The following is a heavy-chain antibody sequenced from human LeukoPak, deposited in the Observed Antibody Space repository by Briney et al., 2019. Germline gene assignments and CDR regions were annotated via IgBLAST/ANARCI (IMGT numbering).Heavy chain of an antibody. CDR1: GGSISGYY. Sequence: SETLSLTCSVSGGSISGYYWSWIRQPPGKGLEWIGYIHYTGSTNYNPSLKSRITISLDTSKNQFSLKLSSVTAADTAVYYCARGAQQLSWYYYYYMDVWGKGTTVTVSS. D-gene: IGHD6-13*01. J-gene: IGHJ6*03. CDR3: ARGAQQLSWYYYYYMDV. CDR2: IHYTGST. V-gene: IGHV4-59*12.